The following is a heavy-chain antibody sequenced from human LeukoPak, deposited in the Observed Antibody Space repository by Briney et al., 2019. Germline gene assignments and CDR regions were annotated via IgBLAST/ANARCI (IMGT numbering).Heavy chain of an antibody. CDR1: GGSISSYY. CDR2: IYYSGST. J-gene: IGHJ4*02. Sequence: SETLSLTCTVSGGSISSYYWNWIRQPPGKGLEWIGYIYYSGSTNYNPSLRSRVTISVDKSKNQFSLKLSSVTAADTAVYYCAGASYQRGYYFDYWGQGTLVTVSS. CDR3: AGASYQRGYYFDY. V-gene: IGHV4-59*01. D-gene: IGHD2-2*01.